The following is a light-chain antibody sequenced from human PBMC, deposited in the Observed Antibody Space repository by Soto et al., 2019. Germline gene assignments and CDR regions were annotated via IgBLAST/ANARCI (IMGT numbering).Light chain of an antibody. J-gene: IGLJ2*01. CDR1: SSDVGNYNL. CDR3: FSYGGSNTLV. CDR2: EGS. V-gene: IGLV2-23*01. Sequence: QSALTQPASVSGSPGQSITISCTGTSSDVGNYNLVSWYQQHPGKAPKLMIYEGSKRPSGVSNRFSGSKSGNTASLTISGLQAEDEADYCCFSYGGSNTLVFGGGTKLTVL.